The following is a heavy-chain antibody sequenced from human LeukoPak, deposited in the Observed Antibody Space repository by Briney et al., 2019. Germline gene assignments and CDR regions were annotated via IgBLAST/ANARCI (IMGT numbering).Heavy chain of an antibody. J-gene: IGHJ4*02. V-gene: IGHV3-23*01. CDR1: EFTAAAYG. CDR2: IHGGAGYK. CDR3: AKDRFSSGWNYFDY. D-gene: IGHD6-19*01. Sequence: PGESLRLSCAASEFTAAAYGISWVRQAPGKGLEWVASIHGGAGYKYYADSVQGRFTVSRDVSKNTVYLQMNSLRADDTAVYYCAKDRFSSGWNYFDYWGQGALVTVSS.